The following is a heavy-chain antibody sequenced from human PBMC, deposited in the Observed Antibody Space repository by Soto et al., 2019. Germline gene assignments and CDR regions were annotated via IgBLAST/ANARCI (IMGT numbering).Heavy chain of an antibody. CDR2: XRTQXXXEXT. CDR3: TGAESPDTAYFSLY. CDR1: GFTFDDFA. J-gene: IGHJ4*02. Sequence: SLRLSCTGSGFTFDDFAINWVGQAPGKGLALVGLXRTQXXXEXTXXXAXXXXRFTISRDTSNGIAYLQMRSLRIEDSAVYYCTGAESPDTAYFSLYWGQGTPVTVSS. D-gene: IGHD2-8*01. V-gene: IGHV3-49*04.